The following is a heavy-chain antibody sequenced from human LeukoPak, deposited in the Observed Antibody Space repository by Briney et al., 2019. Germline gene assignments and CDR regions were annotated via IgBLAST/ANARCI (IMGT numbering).Heavy chain of an antibody. CDR2: IYYGGST. J-gene: IGHJ4*02. CDR3: ASADGYKIDY. CDR1: GDSISGSSYY. D-gene: IGHD5-24*01. Sequence: PSETLSLTCTVSGDSISGSSYYWGWIRQPPGKGLEWIGNIYYGGSTYHNPSLKSRVSISVDTSNNQFSLKLSSVTAADTAVYYCASADGYKIDYWDQGTLVTVSS. V-gene: IGHV4-39*01.